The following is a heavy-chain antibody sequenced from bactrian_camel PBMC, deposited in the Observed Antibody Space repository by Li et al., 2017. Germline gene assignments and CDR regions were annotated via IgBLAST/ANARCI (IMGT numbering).Heavy chain of an antibody. J-gene: IGHJ4*01. Sequence: VQLVESGGGLVQPGGSLRLSCAAAGYAGGAYCMAWFRQAPGEEREGVAVIDTDGGERYAASVKGRFAISRDSARSTLYLQMNSLKSEDTALYSCAADSTVVAGTPYVNWGQGTQVTVS. CDR2: IDTDGGE. CDR1: GYAGGAYC. CDR3: AADSTVVAGTPYVN. D-gene: IGHD6*01. V-gene: IGHV3S1*01.